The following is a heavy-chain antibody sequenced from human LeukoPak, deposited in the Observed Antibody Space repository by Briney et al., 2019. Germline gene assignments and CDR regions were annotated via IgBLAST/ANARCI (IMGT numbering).Heavy chain of an antibody. V-gene: IGHV3-23*01. Sequence: GGSLRLSCAAPGFTFSSYAMSWVRQAPGKGLEWVSAISGSDGSTYYADSVKGRFTISRDNSKNTLDLQMNSLSAEDTAVYYCEKDLGGSGDYRPYWGQGSVVTVS. J-gene: IGHJ4*02. D-gene: IGHD2-21*02. CDR3: EKDLGGSGDYRPY. CDR1: GFTFSSYA. CDR2: ISGSDGST.